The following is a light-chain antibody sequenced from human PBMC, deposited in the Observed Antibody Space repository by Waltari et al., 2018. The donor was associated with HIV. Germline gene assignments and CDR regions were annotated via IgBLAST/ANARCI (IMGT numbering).Light chain of an antibody. J-gene: IGLJ3*02. V-gene: IGLV4-69*02. Sequence: QLVLTQSPSASASLGASVKLTCTLSSGPTNYAIDCHQQQPEKGPRYLMNLKSDGSHSKGDGIPDRFSGSSSGAERYLTISSLQSEDEADYYCQTWGTGIQVFGGGTKLTVL. CDR3: QTWGTGIQV. CDR2: LKSDGSH. CDR1: SGPTNYA.